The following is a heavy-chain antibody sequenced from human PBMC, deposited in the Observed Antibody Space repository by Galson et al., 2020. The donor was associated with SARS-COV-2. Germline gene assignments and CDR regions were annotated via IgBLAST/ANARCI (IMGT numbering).Heavy chain of an antibody. Sequence: GGSLRLSCAVSGVTLSENGMSWVRQAPGTGLEWVSGISGSGGSTDYANSVKGRFTISKDNSKSTVDLQMNSVRAEDTAIYYCAKDRYCVGGVCPLDYWGLGTLVTVSS. D-gene: IGHD2-8*02. CDR2: ISGSGGST. V-gene: IGHV3-23*01. CDR3: AKDRYCVGGVCPLDY. CDR1: GVTLSENG. J-gene: IGHJ4*02.